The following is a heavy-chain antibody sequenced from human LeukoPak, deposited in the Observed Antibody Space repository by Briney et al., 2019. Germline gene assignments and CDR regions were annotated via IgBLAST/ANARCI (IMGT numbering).Heavy chain of an antibody. CDR2: ISSSGSTI. V-gene: IGHV3-48*03. Sequence: GGSLRLSCVASVFIFSNYEMHWVRQAPGKGLEWLSYISSSGSTIYYADCVKGRFTIPRDNAKKSLYLQMNSLRAEDTAVYFCARSDEITVADSYYYYAMDVWGKGTTVTVSS. CDR1: VFIFSNYE. D-gene: IGHD6-19*01. CDR3: ARSDEITVADSYYYYAMDV. J-gene: IGHJ6*04.